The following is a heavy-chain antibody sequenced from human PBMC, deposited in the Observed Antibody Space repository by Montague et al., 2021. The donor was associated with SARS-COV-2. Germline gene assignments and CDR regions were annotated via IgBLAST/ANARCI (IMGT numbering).Heavy chain of an antibody. J-gene: IGHJ4*02. CDR3: ARHLRVGNRWNGFEADY. CDR2: ILYSGST. V-gene: IGHV4-39*01. Sequence: SETLSLTCTVSGDSISSTDHYWARMRQPPGKGLERIASILYSGSTYYNPSLKSRVTISVDTSKNLFSLQLNSVTPADTSVYYCARHLRVGNRWNGFEADYWGQGALVSVSS. D-gene: IGHD1-1*01. CDR1: GDSISSTDHY.